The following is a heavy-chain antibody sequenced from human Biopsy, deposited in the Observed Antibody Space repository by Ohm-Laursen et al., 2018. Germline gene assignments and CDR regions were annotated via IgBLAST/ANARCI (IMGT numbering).Heavy chain of an antibody. D-gene: IGHD3-9*01. V-gene: IGHV3-33*01. J-gene: IGHJ4*02. CDR1: GFSFSSYG. Sequence: RSLRLSCAASGFSFSSYGVHWVRQAPGKGLEWVAVLWYDGTNKYYADSVKGRFTISRDNSKNTLYLQMNSLRAEDTAMYYCARPTNARAGGAPFDIWGQGTLVTVSS. CDR2: LWYDGTNK. CDR3: ARPTNARAGGAPFDI.